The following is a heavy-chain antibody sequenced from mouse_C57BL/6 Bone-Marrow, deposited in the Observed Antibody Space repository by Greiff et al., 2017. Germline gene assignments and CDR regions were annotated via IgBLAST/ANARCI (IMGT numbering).Heavy chain of an antibody. V-gene: IGHV1-26*01. D-gene: IGHD1-1*01. CDR3: ARYFSIYYYGSSYFDY. Sequence: EVQLQQSGPELVKPGASVKISCKASGYTFTDYYMNWVKQSHGKSLEWIGDIIPNNGGTSYNQKFKGKATLTVDKSSSTAYMELSSLTSEDSAVYYCARYFSIYYYGSSYFDYWGQGTTLTVSS. CDR1: GYTFTDYY. J-gene: IGHJ2*01. CDR2: IIPNNGGT.